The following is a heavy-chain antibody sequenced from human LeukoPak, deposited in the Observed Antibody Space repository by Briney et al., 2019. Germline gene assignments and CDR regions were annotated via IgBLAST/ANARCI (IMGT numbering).Heavy chain of an antibody. CDR2: IYHSGRA. V-gene: IGHV4-30-4*01. Sequence: PSETLSLTCAVSGGSISSGDFYWDWIRQPPGKGLEWIGYIYHSGRAYYNPSLKNRATISVDTSKNQFSLQLNSVTPEDTAVYYCAREGAGFNSWGQGTLVTVSS. CDR1: GGSISSGDFY. D-gene: IGHD6-19*01. CDR3: AREGAGFNS. J-gene: IGHJ4*02.